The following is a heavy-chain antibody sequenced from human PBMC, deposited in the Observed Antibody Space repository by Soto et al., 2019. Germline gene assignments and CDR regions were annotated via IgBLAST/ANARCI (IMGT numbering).Heavy chain of an antibody. CDR2: IKQDGSEK. D-gene: IGHD6-13*01. Sequence: PGGSLRLACGASGFTFSNYWMSWVRQAPGKGLGWVANIKQDGSEKYYVDSVKGRFTISRDNAKNSLYLQMNSLRAEDTAVYYCARDLAQPAVYFDYWGQGALVTVSS. CDR1: GFTFSNYW. V-gene: IGHV3-7*03. J-gene: IGHJ4*02. CDR3: ARDLAQPAVYFDY.